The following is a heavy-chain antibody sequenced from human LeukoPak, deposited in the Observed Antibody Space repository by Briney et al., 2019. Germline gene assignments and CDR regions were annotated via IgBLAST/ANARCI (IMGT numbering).Heavy chain of an antibody. J-gene: IGHJ4*02. D-gene: IGHD3-10*01. CDR1: RFTFSSNY. V-gene: IGHV3-53*01. Sequence: GGSLRLSCAASRFTFSSNYMSWVRQAPGKGLEWVSVIYSGGSTYYADSMKGRFTISRDNSKNTLYLQMNSLRAEDTAVYYCQRTMVRGELDYWGQGTLVTVSS. CDR3: QRTMVRGELDY. CDR2: IYSGGST.